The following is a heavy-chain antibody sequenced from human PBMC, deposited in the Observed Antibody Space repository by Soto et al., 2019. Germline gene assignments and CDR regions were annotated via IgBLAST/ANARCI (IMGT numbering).Heavy chain of an antibody. CDR3: VRVLRGYSYGSFDF. D-gene: IGHD5-18*01. Sequence: PGGSLRLSCAASGLPFNRHAMHWVRQGPGKGLEWVAVISYDGTDTFYGDSVKGRFSISRDNFEKTLFLQMNSLRTEDTAVYYCVRVLRGYSYGSFDFWGHGILVTVSS. CDR2: ISYDGTDT. J-gene: IGHJ4*01. CDR1: GLPFNRHA. V-gene: IGHV3-30-3*01.